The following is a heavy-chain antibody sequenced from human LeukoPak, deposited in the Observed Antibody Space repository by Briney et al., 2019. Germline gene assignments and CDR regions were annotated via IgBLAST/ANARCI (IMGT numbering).Heavy chain of an antibody. J-gene: IGHJ4*02. D-gene: IGHD2-15*01. CDR1: GGSINVYY. CDR2: IYYTGNT. CDR3: ARHECGGSCYPEDY. V-gene: IGHV4-59*08. Sequence: SETLSLTCTVSGGSINVYYWTWIRQSPGKGLEWIGYIYYTGNTNYNPSLESRVIISVDTSKNQFSLKLSSVTAADTAVYYCARHECGGSCYPEDYWGQGTLVTVSS.